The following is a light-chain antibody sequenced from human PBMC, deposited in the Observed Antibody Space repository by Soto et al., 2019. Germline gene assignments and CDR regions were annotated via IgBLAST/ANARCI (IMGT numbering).Light chain of an antibody. CDR1: QSVSRN. Sequence: EIVLTQSPATLCLSPGERATLSCRASQSVSRNLAWYQQKPGQAPRLLIYGASSRATGIPDRFSGSGSGTDFTLTISRLEPEDFAVYYCQLYGISPHFGQGTRLEIK. V-gene: IGKV3-20*01. CDR2: GAS. J-gene: IGKJ5*01. CDR3: QLYGISPH.